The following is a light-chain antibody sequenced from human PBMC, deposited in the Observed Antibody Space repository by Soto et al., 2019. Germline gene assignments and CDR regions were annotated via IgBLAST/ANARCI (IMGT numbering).Light chain of an antibody. CDR3: QAWDSSVV. V-gene: IGLV3-1*01. J-gene: IGLJ2*01. CDR2: DDS. CDR1: KLGGKY. Sequence: SYELTQPPSVSVSPGQTASMTGSGDKLGGKYVCWYQQKPGQSPVLVIYDDSKRPSGIPERFSGSNSGNTATLSISGTQAMDEADYYCQAWDSSVVFGGGTKVTVL.